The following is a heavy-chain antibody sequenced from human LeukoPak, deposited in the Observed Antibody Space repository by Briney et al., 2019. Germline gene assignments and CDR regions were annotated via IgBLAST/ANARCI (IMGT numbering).Heavy chain of an antibody. CDR3: ARGGAVTTHGYYYYYMDV. V-gene: IGHV3-7*01. J-gene: IGHJ6*03. CDR2: IKQDGSEK. D-gene: IGHD4-17*01. CDR1: GFTFSSYW. Sequence: PGGSLRLSCAASGFTFSSYWMSWVRQAPGKGLEWVANIKQDGSEKYYVDSVKGRFTISRDNAKNSLYLQMNSLRAEDTAVYYCARGGAVTTHGYYYYYMDVWGKGTTVTVSS.